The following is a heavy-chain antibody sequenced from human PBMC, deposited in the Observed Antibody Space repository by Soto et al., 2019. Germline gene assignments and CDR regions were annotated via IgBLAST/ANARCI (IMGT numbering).Heavy chain of an antibody. CDR1: GFTFDDYG. CDR2: INWNGGTT. CDR3: AKSQSPMVRGVIEAFDY. D-gene: IGHD3-10*01. J-gene: IGHJ4*02. Sequence: EVQLVESGGGVVRPGGSLRLSCVASGFTFDDYGMSWVRQVPGKGLEWVPGINWNGGTTHYADSVKGRFTISRDNARNSLYLQMNSLRAEDTALYYCAKSQSPMVRGVIEAFDYWGQGTVVTVSS. V-gene: IGHV3-20*04.